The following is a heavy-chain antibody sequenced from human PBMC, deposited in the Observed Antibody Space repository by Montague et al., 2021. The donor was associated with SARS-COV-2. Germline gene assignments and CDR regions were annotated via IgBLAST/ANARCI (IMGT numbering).Heavy chain of an antibody. CDR2: IYYSGST. D-gene: IGHD3-16*01. CDR3: ASAFGDYVPLFGI. Sequence: SETLSLTCSVSGDSFTNYYWSWFRQPPVKGLEWIGDIYYSGSTHYSTSLKSRVTISIDTSKEHFSLRLKSVTPADTAIHYCASAFGDYVPLFGIWGQGTTVTVSS. V-gene: IGHV4-59*01. J-gene: IGHJ4*02. CDR1: GDSFTNYY.